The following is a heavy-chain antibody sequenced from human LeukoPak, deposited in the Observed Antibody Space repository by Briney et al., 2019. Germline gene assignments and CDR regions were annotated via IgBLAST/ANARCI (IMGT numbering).Heavy chain of an antibody. CDR3: AKDEVEYYGSGSYYFDY. J-gene: IGHJ4*02. CDR1: GFTFSSYA. CDR2: ISGSGGST. V-gene: IGHV3-23*01. D-gene: IGHD3-10*01. Sequence: QPGGSLRLSCAASGFTFSSYAMSWVRQAPGKGLEWVSAISGSGGSTYYADSVKGRFTISRDNSKNTLYLQMNSLRAEDTAVYYCAKDEVEYYGSGSYYFDYWGQGTLVTVSS.